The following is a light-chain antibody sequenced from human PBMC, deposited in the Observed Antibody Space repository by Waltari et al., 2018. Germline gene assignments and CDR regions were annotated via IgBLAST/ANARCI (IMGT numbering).Light chain of an antibody. V-gene: IGKV1-5*03. CDR2: KAP. CDR1: QSITRW. CDR3: QHYDSYSAT. Sequence: DIQMTQSPSTLSASVGDRVIITCRASQSITRWLGGYQQKAGNAPKLLIYKAPILESGVPSRFSGGGSWTEFTLTISSLQPDDFATSCCQHYDSYSATFGRGTKVEIK. J-gene: IGKJ4*02.